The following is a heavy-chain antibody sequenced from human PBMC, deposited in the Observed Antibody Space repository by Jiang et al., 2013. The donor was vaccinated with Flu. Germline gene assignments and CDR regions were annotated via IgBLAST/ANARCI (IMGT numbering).Heavy chain of an antibody. J-gene: IGHJ6*02. V-gene: IGHV1-46*01. Sequence: CKASGYTFTSYYMHWVRQAPGQGLEWMGIINPSGGSTSYAQKFQGRVTMTRDTSTSTVYMELSSLRSEDTAVYYCARDSLHDYGMDVWGQGTTVTASS. CDR3: ARDSLHDYGMDV. CDR2: INPSGGST. CDR1: GYTFTSYY.